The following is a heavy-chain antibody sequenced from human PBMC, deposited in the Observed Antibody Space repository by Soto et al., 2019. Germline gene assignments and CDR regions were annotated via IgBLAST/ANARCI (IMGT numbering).Heavy chain of an antibody. CDR3: ARIAAAGTNFDY. CDR1: SGSIGTYY. J-gene: IGHJ4*02. D-gene: IGHD6-13*01. Sequence: PSETLSLTCTVSSGSIGTYYWNWIRQPPGKGLEWIAYIDYSATTNYNPSLKSRVTISVDTSKNQFSLKLTSVTAADTAVYYCARIAAAGTNFDYWGQGTLVTVSS. CDR2: IDYSATT. V-gene: IGHV4-59*01.